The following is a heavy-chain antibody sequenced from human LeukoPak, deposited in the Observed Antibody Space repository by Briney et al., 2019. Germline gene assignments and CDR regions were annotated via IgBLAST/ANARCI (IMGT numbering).Heavy chain of an antibody. CDR2: MNPNSGNT. D-gene: IGHD2-21*02. Sequence: ASVKVSCKASGYTFTSYDINWVRQATGQGLEWMGWMNPNSGNTGYAQKFQGRVTMTRNTSISTAYMELSSLRSEDTAVYYCTRDHYHKIHSVMVTAPDYWGQGTLVIVSS. J-gene: IGHJ4*02. V-gene: IGHV1-8*01. CDR1: GYTFTSYD. CDR3: TRDHYHKIHSVMVTAPDY.